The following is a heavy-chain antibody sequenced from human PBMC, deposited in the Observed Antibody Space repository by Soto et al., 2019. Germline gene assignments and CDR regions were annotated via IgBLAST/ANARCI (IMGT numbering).Heavy chain of an antibody. D-gene: IGHD6-25*01. CDR3: AKQPLKVPLRFDY. CDR1: GLTFSTYA. Sequence: EVQLLESGGGLVQPGGSLRLSCAASGLTFSTYAMAWVRQAPGKGLEWVSSISSSSGSTFYADSEKGRFTISRDNSENTLTLQMNSLRAEDTAVYYCAKQPLKVPLRFDYLGQGTLVTVSS. J-gene: IGHJ4*02. V-gene: IGHV3-23*01. CDR2: ISSSSGST.